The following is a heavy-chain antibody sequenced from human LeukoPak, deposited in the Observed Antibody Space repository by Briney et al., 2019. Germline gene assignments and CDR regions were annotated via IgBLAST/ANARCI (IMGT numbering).Heavy chain of an antibody. D-gene: IGHD3-22*01. CDR3: ARRHYYDSSGYSGDHYFDY. J-gene: IGHJ4*02. V-gene: IGHV4-39*07. Sequence: SETLSLTCTVSGGSISSSSYYWGWIRQPPGKGLEWIGSIYYSGSTYYNPSLKSRVTISVDTPKNQFSLKLSSVTAADTAVYYCARRHYYDSSGYSGDHYFDYWGQGTLVTVSS. CDR2: IYYSGST. CDR1: GGSISSSSYY.